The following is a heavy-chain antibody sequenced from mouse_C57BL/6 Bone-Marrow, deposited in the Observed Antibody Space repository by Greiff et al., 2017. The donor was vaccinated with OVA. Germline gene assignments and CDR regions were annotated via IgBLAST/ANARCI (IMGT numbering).Heavy chain of an antibody. CDR1: GYTFTSYG. V-gene: IGHV1-81*01. CDR3: ARGIYYGNYEAY. Sequence: LQESGAELARPGASVKLSCKASGYTFTSYGISWVKQRTGQGLEWIGEIYPRSGNTYYNEKFKGKATLTADKSSSTAYMELRSLTSEDSAVYFCARGIYYGNYEAYWGQGTLVTVSA. J-gene: IGHJ3*01. D-gene: IGHD2-1*01. CDR2: IYPRSGNT.